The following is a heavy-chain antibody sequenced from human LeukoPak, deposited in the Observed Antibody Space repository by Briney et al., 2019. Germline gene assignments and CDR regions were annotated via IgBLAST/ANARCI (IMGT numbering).Heavy chain of an antibody. V-gene: IGHV3-11*05. Sequence: GGSLTLPCAASGLTFSDYYMCWIRQAPGKGLEWVSYISSSSSYTNYADSVKGRFAISRDNAKHSLYLQMNSLRAEDTAVYYCARGEGKIVEYFDYWAKGTVDRVSS. CDR2: ISSSSSYT. CDR3: ARGEGKIVEYFDY. D-gene: IGHD2/OR15-2a*01. J-gene: IGHJ4*02. CDR1: GLTFSDYY.